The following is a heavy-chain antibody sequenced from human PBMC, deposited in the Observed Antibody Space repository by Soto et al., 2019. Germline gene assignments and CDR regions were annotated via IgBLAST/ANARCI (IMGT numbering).Heavy chain of an antibody. CDR1: GRPFSIYA. CDR2: IIPIFVTA. CDR3: ARDPVPTVTGTYNWLDP. V-gene: IGHV1-69*13. J-gene: IGHJ5*02. D-gene: IGHD4-17*01. Sequence: GASVKVYFNASGRPFSIYAISWVRKAPGQGLEWMGGIIPIFVTANYAQKFKGRVTITADESTSTAYMELSSLRSENTAVYYCARDPVPTVTGTYNWLDPWGQGTLVTVSS.